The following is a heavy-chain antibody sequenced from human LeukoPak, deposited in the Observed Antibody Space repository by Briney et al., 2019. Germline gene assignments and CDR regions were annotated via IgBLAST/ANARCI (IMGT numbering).Heavy chain of an antibody. Sequence: PSETLSLTCAVSGYSIRSGYYWGWIRQPPGKGLEWIGSMYHSGSTYYNASLKSRVTISIDTSKNQFSLKLSSVTAADTVVYYCARHAGYSGSPIDYWGQGTLVTVSS. CDR2: MYHSGST. CDR1: GYSIRSGYY. V-gene: IGHV4-38-2*01. J-gene: IGHJ4*02. D-gene: IGHD1-26*01. CDR3: ARHAGYSGSPIDY.